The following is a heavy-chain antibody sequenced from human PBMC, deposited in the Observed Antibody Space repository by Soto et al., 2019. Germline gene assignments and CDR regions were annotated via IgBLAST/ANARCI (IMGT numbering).Heavy chain of an antibody. CDR3: ARIPYSSASFDY. CDR1: GFSVSSTY. Sequence: PSETLSLTCTVSGFSVSSTYWGWVRQSPGKGLEWIGYVYNSGSTIYSPSLRSRITISVDPSKNQFSLRLRSVTAVDTAVYYCARIPYSSASFDYWGQGNLVTVSS. V-gene: IGHV4-59*02. CDR2: VYNSGST. J-gene: IGHJ4*02. D-gene: IGHD6-19*01.